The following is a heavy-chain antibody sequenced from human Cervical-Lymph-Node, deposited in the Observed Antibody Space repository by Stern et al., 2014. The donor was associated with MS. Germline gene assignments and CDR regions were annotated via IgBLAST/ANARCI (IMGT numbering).Heavy chain of an antibody. D-gene: IGHD6-6*01. CDR3: AKDMRGGSSYAMDV. CDR1: GFTFDDYA. V-gene: IGHV3-9*01. Sequence: VQLVESGGGLVQPGRSLRLSCAASGFTFDDYAMHWVRQAPGEGLEWGSGISGNGGKTDYADSVKGRFTISRDNAKNSLYLQMDSLRAEDTALYYCAKDMRGGSSYAMDVWGQGTTVTVSS. CDR2: ISGNGGKT. J-gene: IGHJ6*02.